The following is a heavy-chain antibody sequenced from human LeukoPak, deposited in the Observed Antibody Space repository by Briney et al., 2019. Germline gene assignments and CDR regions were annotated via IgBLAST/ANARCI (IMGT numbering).Heavy chain of an antibody. D-gene: IGHD3-3*01. CDR2: IYPGDSDT. J-gene: IGHJ4*02. CDR3: ARNVMSNYDFWSGYTLGFDY. CDR1: GYSFTSYW. Sequence: GESLKISCKGSGYSFTSYWIGWVRQMPGKGLEWMGIIYPGDSDTRYSPSFQGQVTISADKSISTAYLQWGSLKASDTAMYYCARNVMSNYDFWSGYTLGFDYWGQGTLVTVSS. V-gene: IGHV5-51*01.